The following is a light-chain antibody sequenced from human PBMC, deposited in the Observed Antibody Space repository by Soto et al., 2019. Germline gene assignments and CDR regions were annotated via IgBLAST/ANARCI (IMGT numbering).Light chain of an antibody. CDR3: SSYTSSSTLVV. CDR1: SSDVGGYNY. J-gene: IGLJ2*01. CDR2: DVS. V-gene: IGLV2-14*01. Sequence: QSALTQPASVSGSPGQSITISCTGTSSDVGGYNYVSWYQQHPGKAPKLMIFDVSYRPSGVSNRFSGSKSGNTASLTISGLQAEDEADYYCSSYTSSSTLVVFGGGTKPPS.